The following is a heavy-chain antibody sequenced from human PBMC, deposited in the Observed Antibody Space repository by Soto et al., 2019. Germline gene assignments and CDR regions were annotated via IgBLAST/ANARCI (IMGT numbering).Heavy chain of an antibody. V-gene: IGHV4-59*01. CDR1: GGSISSYY. Sequence: QVQLQESGPGLVKPSETLSLTCTVSGGSISSYYWSWIRQPPGKGLEWIGYIYYSGSTNYNPSLTSRVTISVDTSKNQFSLKLSSVTAPDTAVYYWARAHYGLGQYYFDYWGQGTLVTVSS. CDR2: IYYSGST. D-gene: IGHD3-10*01. J-gene: IGHJ4*02. CDR3: ARAHYGLGQYYFDY.